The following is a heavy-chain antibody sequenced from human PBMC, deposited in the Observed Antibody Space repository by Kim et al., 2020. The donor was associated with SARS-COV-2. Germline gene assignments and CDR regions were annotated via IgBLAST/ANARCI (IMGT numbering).Heavy chain of an antibody. CDR1: GFTFSTSA. V-gene: IGHV3-23*01. D-gene: IGHD6-19*01. CDR2: IGTNGETV. Sequence: GGSLRLSCAASGFTFSTSAMSWVRQAPGKGLEWVSDIGTNGETVHYSDFVKGRFTVSRDNSKSTLYLQMNSLGAEATALYYCAKMGTIGWGHFDRWVQGGLVTVSS. J-gene: IGHJ5*02. CDR3: AKMGTIGWGHFDR.